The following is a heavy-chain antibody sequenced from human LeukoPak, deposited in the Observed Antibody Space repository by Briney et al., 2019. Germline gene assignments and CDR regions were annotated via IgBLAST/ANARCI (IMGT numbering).Heavy chain of an antibody. D-gene: IGHD3-10*01. Sequence: GGSLRLSCAASRFTLSSYEMNWFRQAPGKGLEWVSYISSSGSTIYYADSVKGRFTISRDNAKNSLYLQMNSLRVEDMAVYYCARDLVVRGRWSWFDPRGQGTLVTVSS. CDR3: ARDLVVRGRWSWFDP. V-gene: IGHV3-48*03. J-gene: IGHJ5*02. CDR1: RFTLSSYE. CDR2: ISSSGSTI.